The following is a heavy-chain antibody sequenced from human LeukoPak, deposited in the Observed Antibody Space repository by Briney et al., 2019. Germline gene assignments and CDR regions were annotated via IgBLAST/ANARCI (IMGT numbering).Heavy chain of an antibody. CDR2: INHSGST. V-gene: IGHV4-34*01. J-gene: IGHJ4*02. CDR1: GGSFSGYY. CDR3: ARVPSYDFWSGYYGRYFDY. Sequence: PSETLSLTCAVYGGSFSGYYWSWIRQPPGKGLEWIGEINHSGSTNYNPSLKSRVTISVDTSKNQFSLKLSSVTAADTAVYYCARVPSYDFWSGYYGRYFDYWGRGTLVTVSS. D-gene: IGHD3-3*01.